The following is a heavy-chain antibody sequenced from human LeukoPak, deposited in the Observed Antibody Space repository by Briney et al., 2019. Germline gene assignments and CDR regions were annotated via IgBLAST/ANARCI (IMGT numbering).Heavy chain of an antibody. CDR1: GGSISSGSYY. CDR3: ARGVQVGYCSSTSCHNWFDP. D-gene: IGHD2-2*03. J-gene: IGHJ5*02. CDR2: IYHSGST. V-gene: IGHV4-30-2*01. Sequence: SQTLSLTCTVSGGSISSGSYYWSWIRQPPGKGLEWIGYIYHSGSTYYNPSLKSRVTISVDRSKNQFSLKLSSVTAADTAVYYCARGVQVGYCSSTSCHNWFDPWGQGTLVTVSS.